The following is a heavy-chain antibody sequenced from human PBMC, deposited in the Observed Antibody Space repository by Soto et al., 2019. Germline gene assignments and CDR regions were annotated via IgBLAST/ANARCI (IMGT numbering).Heavy chain of an antibody. CDR2: ISSSGSTI. J-gene: IGHJ4*02. CDR1: GFTFSSYE. CDR3: ARWELLRWGYFDY. V-gene: IGHV3-48*03. Sequence: QPGGSLTLSCAASGFTFSSYEMNWVRQAPGKGLEWVSYISSSGSTIYYADSVKGRFTISRDNAKNSLYLQMNSLRAEDTAVYYCARWELLRWGYFDYWGQGTLVTVSS. D-gene: IGHD1-26*01.